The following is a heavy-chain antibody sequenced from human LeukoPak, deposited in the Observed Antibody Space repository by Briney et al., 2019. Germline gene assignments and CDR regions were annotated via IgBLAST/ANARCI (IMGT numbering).Heavy chain of an antibody. J-gene: IGHJ4*02. Sequence: GGSLRLSCAASGFTVSSNYMSWVRQAPGKGLEWVSVIYSGGSTYYADSVKGRFTISRDNSKNTLYLQMNSLRAEDTAVYYCARYYYDSSGYRKYYFDYWGQGTLVTVSS. CDR3: ARYYYDSSGYRKYYFDY. D-gene: IGHD3-22*01. CDR1: GFTVSSNY. CDR2: IYSGGST. V-gene: IGHV3-53*01.